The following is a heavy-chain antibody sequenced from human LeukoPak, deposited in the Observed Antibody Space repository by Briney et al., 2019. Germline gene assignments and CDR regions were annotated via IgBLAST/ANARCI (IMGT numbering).Heavy chain of an antibody. CDR3: AKARVVGAPRSPDY. CDR2: IGGGGST. J-gene: IGHJ4*02. CDR1: GFTFSNYA. Sequence: GGSLRLSCAASGFTFSNYAMNLVRQAPGKGLELVSVIGGGGSTYYADSVKGRFTISRDNSKNTLYLQMNSLRAEDTAVYYCAKARVVGAPRSPDYWGQGTLVTVSS. D-gene: IGHD1-26*01. V-gene: IGHV3-23*01.